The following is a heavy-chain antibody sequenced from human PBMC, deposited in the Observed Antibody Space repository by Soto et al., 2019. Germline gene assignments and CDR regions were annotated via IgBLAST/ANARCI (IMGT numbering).Heavy chain of an antibody. D-gene: IGHD6-25*01. CDR2: IWYDGSNK. CDR3: ARSAPDAFDI. V-gene: IGHV3-33*01. J-gene: IGHJ3*02. CDR1: GFTVSSYG. Sequence: VGSLSLSCAASGFTVSSYGMHWVRQAPGKGLEWVAVIWYDGSNKYYADSVKGRFTISRDNSKNTLYLQMNSLRAEDTAVYYCARSAPDAFDIWGQGTMVTVSS.